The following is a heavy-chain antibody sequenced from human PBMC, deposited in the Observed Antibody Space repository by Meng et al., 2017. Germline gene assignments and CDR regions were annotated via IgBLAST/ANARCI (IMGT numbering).Heavy chain of an antibody. CDR1: GGTFSSYD. V-gene: IGHV1-69*05. CDR3: ARALKWEYVGDAFDI. D-gene: IGHD1-26*01. J-gene: IGHJ3*02. Sequence: SVKVSCKASGGTFSSYDISWVRQAPGQGLEWMRGIIPIFGTANYAQKFQGRVTITTDESTSTVYMELSSMRSEDTAVYYCARALKWEYVGDAFDIWGQGTMVTVSS. CDR2: IIPIFGTA.